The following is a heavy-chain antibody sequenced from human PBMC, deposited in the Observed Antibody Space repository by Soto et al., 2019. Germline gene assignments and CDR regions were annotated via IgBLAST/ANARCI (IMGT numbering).Heavy chain of an antibody. CDR3: ACTPSRLATGPRPFDY. J-gene: IGHJ4*02. D-gene: IGHD1-26*01. CDR2: MNPNSGNT. Sequence: QVQLVQSGSEVKKPGASVKVSCKASGYTFTSYDINWVRQATGQGLEWMGWMNPNSGNTGYAQKFQGRVTMTRNTSISTAYMELRSLRSEDTAVYYCACTPSRLATGPRPFDYWGKGTLVTVSS. CDR1: GYTFTSYD. V-gene: IGHV1-8*01.